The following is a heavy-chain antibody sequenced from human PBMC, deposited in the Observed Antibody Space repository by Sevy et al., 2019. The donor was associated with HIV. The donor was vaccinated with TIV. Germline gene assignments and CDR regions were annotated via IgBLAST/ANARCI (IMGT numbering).Heavy chain of an antibody. V-gene: IGHV4-34*01. D-gene: IGHD1-1*01. CDR1: DGSFNDYY. CDR3: ARKYIEDVTTPNSPSYFDL. Sequence: SEILSLTCAVYDGSFNDYYWTWIRQPPGKRLEWIGEINHGGNTNYNPSLESRVAISVDTSKRQVSLNLNSVTVADTAVYYCARKYIEDVTTPNSPSYFDLWGRGTLVTVSS. CDR2: INHGGNT. J-gene: IGHJ2*01.